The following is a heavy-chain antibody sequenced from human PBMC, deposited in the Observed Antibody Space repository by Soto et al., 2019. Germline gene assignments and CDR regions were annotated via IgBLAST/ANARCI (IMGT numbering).Heavy chain of an antibody. J-gene: IGHJ5*02. CDR1: GGSFSGYY. CDR3: ARGLVRAAAGTRVHRFDP. CDR2: INHSGST. Sequence: SETLSLTCAVYGGSFSGYYWSWIRQPPGKGLEWIGEINHSGSTNYNPSLKGRVTISVDTSKNQFSLKLSSVTAADTAVYYCARGLVRAAAGTRVHRFDPWGKGTLVTVSS. V-gene: IGHV4-34*01. D-gene: IGHD6-13*01.